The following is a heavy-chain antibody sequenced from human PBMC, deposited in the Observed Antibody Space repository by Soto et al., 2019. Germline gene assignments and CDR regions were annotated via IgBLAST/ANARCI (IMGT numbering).Heavy chain of an antibody. CDR3: ATDQGIT. CDR2: IWYDGSDK. D-gene: IGHD3-10*01. CDR1: GFTFSSYG. J-gene: IGHJ5*02. Sequence: GGALRLSCAASGFTFSSYGMHWVRQAPGKGLEWVAVIWYDGSDKYYADSVKGRFTISRDNSKNMLYLQMNSLRAEDTAVYYCATDQGITWGQGTLVTVSS. V-gene: IGHV3-33*01.